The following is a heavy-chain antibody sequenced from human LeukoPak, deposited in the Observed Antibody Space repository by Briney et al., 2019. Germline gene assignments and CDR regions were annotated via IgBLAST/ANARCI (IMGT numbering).Heavy chain of an antibody. J-gene: IGHJ5*02. D-gene: IGHD2-2*01. CDR2: IYYSGST. CDR3: ARGVYCSSTSCYFDP. CDR1: GGSISSYY. V-gene: IGHV4-59*01. Sequence: SGTLSLTCTVSGGSISSYYWSWIRQPPGKGLEWIGYIYYSGSTNYNPSLKSRVTISVDTSKNQFSLKLSSVTAADTAVYYCARGVYCSSTSCYFDPWGQGTLVTVSS.